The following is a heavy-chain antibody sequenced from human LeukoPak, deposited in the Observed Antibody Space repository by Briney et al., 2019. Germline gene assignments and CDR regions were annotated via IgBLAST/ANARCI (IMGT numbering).Heavy chain of an antibody. CDR3: ASGLGDTAMVTMDYYYYMDV. Sequence: SVKVSCKASGGTFSSYAISWVRQAPGQGLEWMGGIIPIFGTANYAQKFQGRVTITTDESTSTAYMELSSLRSEDTAVYYCASGLGDTAMVTMDYYYYMDVWGKGTTVTVSS. D-gene: IGHD5-18*01. CDR2: IIPIFGTA. J-gene: IGHJ6*03. V-gene: IGHV1-69*05. CDR1: GGTFSSYA.